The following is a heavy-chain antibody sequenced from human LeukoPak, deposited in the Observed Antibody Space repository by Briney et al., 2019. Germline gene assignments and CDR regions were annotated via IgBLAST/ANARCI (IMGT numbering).Heavy chain of an antibody. V-gene: IGHV1-69*01. J-gene: IGHJ4*02. CDR1: GGTFSSYA. D-gene: IGHD3-9*01. CDR2: IIPIFGTA. CDR3: ARADRYYDILTGYYRQYYLDY. Sequence: SVKVSCKASGGTFSSYAISWVRQAPGQGLEWMGGIIPIFGTANYAQKFQGRVTITADESTSTAYMELSSLRSEDTAVYYCARADRYYDILTGYYRQYYLDYWGQGTLVTVSS.